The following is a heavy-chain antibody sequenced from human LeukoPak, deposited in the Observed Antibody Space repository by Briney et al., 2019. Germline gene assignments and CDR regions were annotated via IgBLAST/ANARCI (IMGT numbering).Heavy chain of an antibody. J-gene: IGHJ4*02. CDR2: ISTGSTTI. CDR1: GFTFSSYS. Sequence: GGSLRLSCAVSGFTFSSYSMNWVRQAPGKGLEWVSYISTGSTTIYYADSVKGRFTISRDNAKNSLYLQMNSLRAEDTAVYYCARVGTITMVRPIDYWGQGTLVTVSS. V-gene: IGHV3-48*01. CDR3: ARVGTITMVRPIDY. D-gene: IGHD3-10*01.